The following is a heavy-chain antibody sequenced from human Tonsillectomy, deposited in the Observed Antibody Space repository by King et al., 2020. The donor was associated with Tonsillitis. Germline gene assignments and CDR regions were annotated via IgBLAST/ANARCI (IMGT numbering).Heavy chain of an antibody. CDR3: SKDKGADYYDSGRGAFDI. J-gene: IGHJ3*02. Sequence: VQLVESGGGMVKPGGSLRLSCATSGITFSNFDMNWVRQAPGKWLEWVSSISSTVRYLYYAVSWKGRFTISRDKAGNSMFMRLNSLRVEDTAVYYWSKDKGADYYDSGRGAFDIWGKGTTVTVSS. D-gene: IGHD3-22*01. V-gene: IGHV3-21*01. CDR1: GITFSNFD. CDR2: ISSTVRYL.